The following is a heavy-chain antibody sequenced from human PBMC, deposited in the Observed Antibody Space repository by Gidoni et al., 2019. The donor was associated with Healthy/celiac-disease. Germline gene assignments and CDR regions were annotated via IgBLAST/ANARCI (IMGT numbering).Heavy chain of an antibody. J-gene: IGHJ4*02. D-gene: IGHD3-10*01. V-gene: IGHV1-3*01. CDR1: GYTFTSYA. Sequence: QVQLVQSGAVVKKPGASVQVSCKASGYTFTSYAMHWVRQAPGQRLEWMGWINAGNGNTKYSQKFQGRVTITRDTSASTAYMELSSLRSEDTAVYYCASISQKEGSGSYYDYWGQGTLVTVSS. CDR2: INAGNGNT. CDR3: ASISQKEGSGSYYDY.